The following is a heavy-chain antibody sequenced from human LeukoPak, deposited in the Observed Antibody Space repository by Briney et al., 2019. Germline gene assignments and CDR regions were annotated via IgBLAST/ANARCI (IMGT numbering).Heavy chain of an antibody. J-gene: IGHJ3*02. CDR1: GYTLTELS. D-gene: IGHD1-26*01. CDR3: ATDQPLSGSPDAFDI. V-gene: IGHV1-24*01. Sequence: AASVKVSCKVSGYTLTELSMHWVRQAPGKGLEWMGGFDPEDGETIYAQKFQGRVTMTEDTSTDTAYMELSSLRSEDTAVYYCATDQPLSGSPDAFDIWGQGTMVTVSS. CDR2: FDPEDGET.